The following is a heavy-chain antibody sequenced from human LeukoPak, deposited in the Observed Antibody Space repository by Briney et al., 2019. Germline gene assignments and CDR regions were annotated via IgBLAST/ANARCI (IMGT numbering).Heavy chain of an antibody. Sequence: PGGSLRLSCVASGFTFSGYAMSWVRQAPGKGLEWVAAISGSGGSTYYADSVKGRFTISRDNSKNTLYLQMNSLRAEDTAMYYCAKDSGGYSSSSFGSWGQGTLVTVSS. D-gene: IGHD6-13*01. V-gene: IGHV3-23*01. CDR2: ISGSGGST. CDR1: GFTFSGYA. CDR3: AKDSGGYSSSSFGS. J-gene: IGHJ4*02.